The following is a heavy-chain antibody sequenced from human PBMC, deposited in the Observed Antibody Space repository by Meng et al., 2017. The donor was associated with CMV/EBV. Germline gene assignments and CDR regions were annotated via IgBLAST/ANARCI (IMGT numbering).Heavy chain of an antibody. CDR2: IYTSGST. Sequence: QVQLTESGPGMVKPSETLSLTCTGSGGSISSYYWSWIRQPAGKGLEWIGRIYTSGSTNYNPSLKSRVAMSVDTSKNQFSLKLSSVTAADTAVYYCARVLRWNGVIDYWGQGTLVTVSS. V-gene: IGHV4-4*07. CDR3: ARVLRWNGVIDY. J-gene: IGHJ4*02. D-gene: IGHD4-23*01. CDR1: GGSISSYY.